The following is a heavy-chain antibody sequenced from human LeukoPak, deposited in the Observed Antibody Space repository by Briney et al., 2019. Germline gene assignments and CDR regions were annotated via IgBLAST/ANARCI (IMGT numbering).Heavy chain of an antibody. V-gene: IGHV4-59*01. CDR1: GDSISSYY. CDR2: TYYDGGT. Sequence: SETLSLTCTVSGDSISSYYWSWIRQPPGKGLEWIGYTYYDGGTNYNPSLKSRVTISVDTSKNQFSLKLSSMTATDTAVYYCARVAMAENYYDSSGYFDYWGQGTLVTVSS. CDR3: ARVAMAENYYDSSGYFDY. D-gene: IGHD3-22*01. J-gene: IGHJ4*02.